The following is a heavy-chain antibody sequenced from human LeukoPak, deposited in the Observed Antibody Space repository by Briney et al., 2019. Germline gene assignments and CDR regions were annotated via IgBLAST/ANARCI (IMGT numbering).Heavy chain of an antibody. CDR1: GGSIISSSYY. CDR3: ATHLFDY. CDR2: IYYSGKT. V-gene: IGHV4-39*01. J-gene: IGHJ4*02. Sequence: PSETLSLTCTVSGGSIISSSYYWGWIRQPPGKGLEWIGSIYYSGKTDYNPSLKSRVTISVETSKNQVSLQLNSVTPEDTAVYYCATHLFDYWGQGTLVTVSS.